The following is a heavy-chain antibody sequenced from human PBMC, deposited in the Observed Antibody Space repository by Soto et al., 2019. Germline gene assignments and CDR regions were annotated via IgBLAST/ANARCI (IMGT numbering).Heavy chain of an antibody. CDR1: GFTVSSNY. Sequence: GGSLRLSCAASGFTVSSNYMSWVRQAPGKGLEWVSVIYSGGSTYYADSVKGRFTISRDNSKNTLYLQMNSLRAEDTAVYYCAPIQSVVVPAAPTYWGQGTLVTVSS. V-gene: IGHV3-53*01. J-gene: IGHJ4*02. CDR2: IYSGGST. D-gene: IGHD2-2*01. CDR3: APIQSVVVPAAPTY.